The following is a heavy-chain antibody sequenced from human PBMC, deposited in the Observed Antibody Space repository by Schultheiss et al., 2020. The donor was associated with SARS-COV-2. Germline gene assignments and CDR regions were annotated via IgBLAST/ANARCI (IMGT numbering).Heavy chain of an antibody. V-gene: IGHV1-18*01. CDR1: GYTFTSYG. CDR3: ARDSPRILGNYYYYAMDV. D-gene: IGHD1-14*01. CDR2: ISAYNGNT. J-gene: IGHJ6*02. Sequence: ASVKVSCKASGYTFTSYGISWVRQAPGQGLEWMGWISAYNGNTNYAQKLQGRVTLTTDTSTSTACMELRGLRSDDTAVYYCARDSPRILGNYYYYAMDVWGQGTTVTVSS.